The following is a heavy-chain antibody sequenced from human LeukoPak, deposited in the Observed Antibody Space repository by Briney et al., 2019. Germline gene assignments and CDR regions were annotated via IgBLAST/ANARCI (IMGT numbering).Heavy chain of an antibody. CDR1: GFTFSSYG. V-gene: IGHV3-48*01. D-gene: IGHD3-22*01. CDR3: ARSSGYPFFDF. J-gene: IGHJ5*01. CDR2: ISSSSSTI. Sequence: GGSLRLSCAASGFTFSSYGMNWVRQAPGKGLEWVSYISSSSSTIYYADSVKGRFTSSRDNARNSVYLQMNSLRAEDTAVYYCARSSGYPFFDFWGQGTLVTVSS.